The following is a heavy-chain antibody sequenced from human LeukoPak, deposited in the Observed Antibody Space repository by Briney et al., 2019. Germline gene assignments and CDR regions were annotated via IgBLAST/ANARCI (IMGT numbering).Heavy chain of an antibody. V-gene: IGHV3-7*05. Sequence: GGSLRLSCAASGFTFRSYWMSWVRQAPGKGLEWVANIKKDGSEKYYVDSVKGRFTISRDNARNSLYLQINSLRVEDTAVYYCVRDQGWLQFDYWGQGTLVTVSA. D-gene: IGHD5-24*01. CDR3: VRDQGWLQFDY. CDR1: GFTFRSYW. CDR2: IKKDGSEK. J-gene: IGHJ4*02.